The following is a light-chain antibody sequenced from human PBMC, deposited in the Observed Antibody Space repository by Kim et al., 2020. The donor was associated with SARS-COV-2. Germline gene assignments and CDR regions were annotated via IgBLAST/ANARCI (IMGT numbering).Light chain of an antibody. J-gene: IGKJ5*01. V-gene: IGKV3-20*01. Sequence: EIVLTQSPGTLSLSPGERATLSCRASQSVTRRYLAWYQQKPGQPPRLLIYGASSRATGIPDRFSGSGSGTDFTLTISRLEPEDFAVYYCQQYDSSPNTFGQGTRLEI. CDR3: QQYDSSPNT. CDR1: QSVTRRY. CDR2: GAS.